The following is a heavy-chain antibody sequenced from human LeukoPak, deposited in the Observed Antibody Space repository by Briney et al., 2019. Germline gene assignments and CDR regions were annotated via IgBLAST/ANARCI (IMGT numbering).Heavy chain of an antibody. D-gene: IGHD2-15*01. CDR3: AKDPPRYCSGGSCYSGFDY. CDR1: GFTFGSYG. V-gene: IGHV3-30*02. CDR2: IRYDGSNK. Sequence: GGSLRLSCAASGFTFGSYGMHWVRQAPGKGLEWVAFIRYDGSNKYYADSVKGRFTISRDNSKNTLYLQMNSLRAEDTAVYYCAKDPPRYCSGGSCYSGFDYWGQGTLVTVSS. J-gene: IGHJ4*02.